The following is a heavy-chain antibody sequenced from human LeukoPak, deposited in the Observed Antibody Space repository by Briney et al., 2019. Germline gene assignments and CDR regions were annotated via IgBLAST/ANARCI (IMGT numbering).Heavy chain of an antibody. J-gene: IGHJ3*02. D-gene: IGHD3-3*01. CDR2: INHSGST. V-gene: IGHV4-34*01. CDR3: ARDYLYYDFWSGYYSLYAFDI. CDR1: GGSFSGYY. Sequence: SETLSLTCAVYGGSFSGYYWSWIRQPPGKGLEWIGEINHSGSTNYNPSLKSRVTISVDTSKNQFSLKLSSVTAADTAVYYCARDYLYYDFWSGYYSLYAFDIWGQGTMVTVSS.